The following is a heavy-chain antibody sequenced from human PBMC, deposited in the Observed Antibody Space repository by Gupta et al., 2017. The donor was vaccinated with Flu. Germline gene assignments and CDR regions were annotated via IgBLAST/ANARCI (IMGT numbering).Heavy chain of an antibody. Sequence: QVQLVESGGGVVQPGRSLRLSCAASGFIFTNYGIHWVRQSPGKGLEWVAVVRKDGNNKYYADSVKGRFTISRDNSKNTVFLQMSSLRPEDTAVYYCARDPQYCSGSACYVDTMDVWGQGTTVTVSS. CDR2: VRKDGNNK. J-gene: IGHJ6*02. D-gene: IGHD2-15*01. CDR3: ARDPQYCSGSACYVDTMDV. CDR1: GFIFTNYG. V-gene: IGHV3-33*01.